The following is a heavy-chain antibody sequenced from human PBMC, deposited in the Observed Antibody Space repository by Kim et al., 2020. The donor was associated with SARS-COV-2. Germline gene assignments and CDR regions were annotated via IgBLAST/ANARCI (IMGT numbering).Heavy chain of an antibody. D-gene: IGHD1-26*01. CDR3: ARDIVGARNYFDY. J-gene: IGHJ4*02. V-gene: IGHV3-30*01. Sequence: YADSVKGRFTISRDNSKNTLSLQMNSLRAEDTAVYYCARDIVGARNYFDYWGQGTLVTVSS.